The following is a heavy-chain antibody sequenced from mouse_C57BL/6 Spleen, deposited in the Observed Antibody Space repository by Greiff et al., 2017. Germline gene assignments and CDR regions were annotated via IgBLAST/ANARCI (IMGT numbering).Heavy chain of an antibody. D-gene: IGHD2-4*01. CDR3: ARHEGRGSTVIKGFAY. V-gene: IGHV1-62-2*01. CDR2: FYPGSGSI. J-gene: IGHJ3*01. CDR1: GYTFTEYT. Sequence: QVQLQQSGAELVKPGASVKLSCKASGYTFTEYTIHWVKQRSGQGLEWIGWFYPGSGSIKYNEKFKDKATLTADKSSSTVYMGRSRLTSEDSAVYVCARHEGRGSTVIKGFAYWGQGTLVTVSA.